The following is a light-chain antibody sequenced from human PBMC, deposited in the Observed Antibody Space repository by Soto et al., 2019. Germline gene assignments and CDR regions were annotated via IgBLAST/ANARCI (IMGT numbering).Light chain of an antibody. CDR2: G. V-gene: IGLV1-40*01. CDR1: SSNIGAGYP. Sequence: QSVLTQPPSVSGAPGQRVTISCTGSSSNIGAGYPVHWYQQHPGTAPKLLVAGNRPSGVPDRFSVSKSGASASLAITGLQAEDEADYYCQSYDSSLSRRWVFGGGTKVTVL. J-gene: IGLJ3*02. CDR3: QSYDSSLSRRWV.